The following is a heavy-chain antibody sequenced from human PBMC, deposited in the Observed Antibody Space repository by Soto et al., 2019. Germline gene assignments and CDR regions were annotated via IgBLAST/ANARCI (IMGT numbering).Heavy chain of an antibody. J-gene: IGHJ4*02. CDR2: ISYDGSNK. CDR1: GFTFSSYA. CDR3: ARDADCSGGSCYSRGGYFDY. V-gene: IGHV3-30-3*01. Sequence: QVQLVESGGGVVQPGRSLRLPCAASGFTFSSYAMHWVRQAPGKGLEWVAVISYDGSNKYYADSVKGRFTISRDNSKNPLYLQMNSLRAEDTAVYYCARDADCSGGSCYSRGGYFDYWGQGTLVTVSS. D-gene: IGHD2-15*01.